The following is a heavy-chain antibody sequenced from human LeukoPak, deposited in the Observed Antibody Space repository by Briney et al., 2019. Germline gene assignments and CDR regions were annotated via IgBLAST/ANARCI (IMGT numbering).Heavy chain of an antibody. CDR2: IIPIFGTA. CDR1: GGTFSSYA. CDR3: ARGAGITIFWSALFVDYFDY. V-gene: IGHV1-69*13. Sequence: ASVKVSCKASGGTFSSYAISWVRQAPGQGLEWMGGIIPIFGTASYAQKFQGRVTITADESTSTAYMELSSLRSEDTAVYYCARGAGITIFWSALFVDYFDYWGQGTLVTVSS. J-gene: IGHJ4*02. D-gene: IGHD3-9*01.